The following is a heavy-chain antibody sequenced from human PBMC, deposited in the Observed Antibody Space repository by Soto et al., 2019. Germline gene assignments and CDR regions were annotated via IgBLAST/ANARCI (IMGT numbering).Heavy chain of an antibody. D-gene: IGHD3-10*01. CDR1: GFTFSSYG. CDR3: ARDGTYYYGSGSYYKKVYGMDV. J-gene: IGHJ6*02. Sequence: GGSLRLSCAASGFTFSSYGMHWVRQAPGKGLEWVAVIWYDGSNKYYADSVKGLFTISRDNSKNTLYLQMNSLRAEDTAVYYCARDGTYYYGSGSYYKKVYGMDVWGQGTTVTVSS. V-gene: IGHV3-33*01. CDR2: IWYDGSNK.